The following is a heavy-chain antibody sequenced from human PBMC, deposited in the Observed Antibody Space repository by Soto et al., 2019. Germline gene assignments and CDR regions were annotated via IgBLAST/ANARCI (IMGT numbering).Heavy chain of an antibody. Sequence: QVQLVESGGGVVQPGRSLRLSCEVSGFTFSNYGIHWVRQAPGKGLEWVAVISSDGSNKYYADSVKGRFTISRDNSKNTLYLQMNNLRAEDTAVYYCAKDRGGSCCGAFDIWGQGTMVTVSS. CDR1: GFTFSNYG. CDR2: ISSDGSNK. D-gene: IGHD2-15*01. J-gene: IGHJ3*02. V-gene: IGHV3-30*18. CDR3: AKDRGGSCCGAFDI.